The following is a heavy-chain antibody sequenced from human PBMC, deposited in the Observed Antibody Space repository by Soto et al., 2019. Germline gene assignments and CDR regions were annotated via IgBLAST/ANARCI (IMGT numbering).Heavy chain of an antibody. J-gene: IGHJ2*01. Sequence: QVQLQESGPGQVKPSETLFLTCTVSGGSVSSGTYYWSWIRQPAGQGLEWMGYIYRGSPNYNPSLESRATMSIDTSRTQFSLMLSAVTAADTAVYYCSRDQGVGAGDCAFWGRGTLVTVSS. CDR3: SRDQGVGAGDCAF. CDR2: IYRGSP. V-gene: IGHV4-61*01. D-gene: IGHD3-3*01. CDR1: GGSVSSGTYY.